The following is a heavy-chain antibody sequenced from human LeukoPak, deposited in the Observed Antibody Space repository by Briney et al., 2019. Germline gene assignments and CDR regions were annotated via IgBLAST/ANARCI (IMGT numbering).Heavy chain of an antibody. V-gene: IGHV3-30-3*01. CDR2: ISYDGSNK. CDR3: ACIPTYYYGSGNYYHFVY. CDR1: RVTFASYD. J-gene: IGHJ4*02. D-gene: IGHD3-10*01. Sequence: GGSLRLSCAATRVTFASYDMNRVRQAPGKGLEWVAVISYDGSNKDYADSVKGRFTISRDNSKNTPYLQMNSLRAEDTAVYYCACIPTYYYGSGNYYHFVYWGQGTLVTVSS.